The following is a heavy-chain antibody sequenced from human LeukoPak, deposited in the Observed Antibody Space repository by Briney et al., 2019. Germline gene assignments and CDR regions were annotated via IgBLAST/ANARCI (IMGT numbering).Heavy chain of an antibody. D-gene: IGHD3-3*01. Sequence: ASVKVSCKASGYTFTGYYMHWVRQAPGQGLEWMGWINPNSGGTNYAQKFQGRVTMTRDTSISTANMELSRLRSDDTAVYYCARNGNYDFWSGYSGWFDPWGQGTLVTVSS. J-gene: IGHJ5*02. V-gene: IGHV1-2*02. CDR2: INPNSGGT. CDR1: GYTFTGYY. CDR3: ARNGNYDFWSGYSGWFDP.